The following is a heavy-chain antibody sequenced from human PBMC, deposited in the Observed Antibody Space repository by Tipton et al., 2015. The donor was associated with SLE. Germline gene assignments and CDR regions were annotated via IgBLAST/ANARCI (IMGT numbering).Heavy chain of an antibody. CDR3: ARGGDRDHGDYVEHSLDY. J-gene: IGHJ4*02. Sequence: TLSLTCTVSGASISTFYWSWIRQPPGKGLEWIGYIYYSGSTNYNPSLKSRVTISVDTSKNQFSLNLHSVTAADTAVYYCARGGDRDHGDYVEHSLDYWGQGTLVTVSS. CDR1: GASISTFY. D-gene: IGHD4-17*01. V-gene: IGHV4-59*01. CDR2: IYYSGST.